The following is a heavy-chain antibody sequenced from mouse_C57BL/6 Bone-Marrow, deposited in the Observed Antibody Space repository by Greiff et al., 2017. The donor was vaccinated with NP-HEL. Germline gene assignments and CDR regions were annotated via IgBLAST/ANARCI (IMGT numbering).Heavy chain of an antibody. CDR2: IYPGSGST. D-gene: IGHD1-1*01. CDR3: ARGYYYGSSPWFAY. J-gene: IGHJ3*01. CDR1: GYTFTSYW. V-gene: IGHV1-55*01. Sequence: QVQLKQPGAELVKPGASVKMSCKASGYTFTSYWITWVKQRPGQGLEWIGDIYPGSGSTNYNEKFKSKATLTVDTSSSTAYMQLSSLTSEDSAVYYCARGYYYGSSPWFAYWGQGTLVTVSA.